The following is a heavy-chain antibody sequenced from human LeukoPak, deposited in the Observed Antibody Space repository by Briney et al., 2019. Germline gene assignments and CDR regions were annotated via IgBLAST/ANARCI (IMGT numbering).Heavy chain of an antibody. CDR3: AGNYYVEYFDI. V-gene: IGHV3-66*02. J-gene: IGHJ3*02. D-gene: IGHD3-10*02. CDR2: IYSGGST. Sequence: PGGSLRLSCAASGFTVSSNYMSWVRQAPGKGLGWVSVIYSGGSTYYADSVKGRFTISRDNSKNTLYLQMNSLRAEDTAVYYCAGNYYVEYFDIWGQGTMVSVSS. CDR1: GFTVSSNY.